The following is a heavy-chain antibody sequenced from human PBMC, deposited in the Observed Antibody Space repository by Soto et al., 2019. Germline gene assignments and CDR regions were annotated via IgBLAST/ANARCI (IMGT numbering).Heavy chain of an antibody. CDR1: GFTFSSYG. D-gene: IGHD3-10*01. V-gene: IGHV3-30*18. CDR3: AKVDYLWFGEFYCYYGMDV. CDR2: ISYDGSNK. Sequence: GGSLRLSCAASGFTFSSYGMHWVRQAPGKGLEWVAVISYDGSNKYYADSVKGRFTISRDNSKNTLYLQMNSLRAEDTAVYYCAKVDYLWFGEFYCYYGMDVWGQGTTVTVSS. J-gene: IGHJ6*02.